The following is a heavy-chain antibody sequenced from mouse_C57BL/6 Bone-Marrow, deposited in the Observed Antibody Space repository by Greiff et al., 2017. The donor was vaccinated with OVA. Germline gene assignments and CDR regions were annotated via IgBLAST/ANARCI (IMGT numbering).Heavy chain of an antibody. CDR1: GYTFPSYW. V-gene: IGHV1-64*01. Sequence: VQLQQPGAELVKPGASVKLSCKTSGYTFPSYWMHWVKQRPGQGLEWIGMIHPNSGSTNYNEKFKSKATLTVDKSSSTAYMQLSSLTSEDSAVYYCARGGFYYSNYVGWYFDVWGTGTTVTVSS. CDR3: ARGGFYYSNYVGWYFDV. D-gene: IGHD2-5*01. J-gene: IGHJ1*03. CDR2: IHPNSGST.